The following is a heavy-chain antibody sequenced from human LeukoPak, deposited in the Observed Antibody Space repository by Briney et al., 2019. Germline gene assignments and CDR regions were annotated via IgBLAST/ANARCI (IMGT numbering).Heavy chain of an antibody. CDR3: ARVGGYSYGYNFDY. Sequence: ASVKVSCKASGYTFASYGISWMRQAPGQGLEWMGWISAYNGNANYAQKLQGRVTMTTDTSTSTAYMELRSLRSDDTAVYYCARVGGYSYGYNFDYWGQGTLVTVSS. D-gene: IGHD5-18*01. J-gene: IGHJ4*02. CDR2: ISAYNGNA. CDR1: GYTFASYG. V-gene: IGHV1-18*01.